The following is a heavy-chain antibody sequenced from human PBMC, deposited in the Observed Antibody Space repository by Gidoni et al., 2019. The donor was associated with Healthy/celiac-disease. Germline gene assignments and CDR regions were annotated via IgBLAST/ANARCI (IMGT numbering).Heavy chain of an antibody. Sequence: QVQLVQSGAEVKKPGASVKVSCKASGYTFTSYDINWVRQATGQGLEWMGWMNPNSGNTGYAHKFQGRVTMTRNTSISTAYMELSSLRSEYTAVYYCARTPTVTSRLVRYYYYGMDVWGQGTTVTVSS. D-gene: IGHD4-17*01. CDR2: MNPNSGNT. CDR1: GYTFTSYD. CDR3: ARTPTVTSRLVRYYYYGMDV. V-gene: IGHV1-8*01. J-gene: IGHJ6*02.